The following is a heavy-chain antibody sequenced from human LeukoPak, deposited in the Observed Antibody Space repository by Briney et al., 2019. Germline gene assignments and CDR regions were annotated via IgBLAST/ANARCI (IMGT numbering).Heavy chain of an antibody. D-gene: IGHD3-9*01. CDR2: INPNSGGT. CDR3: LRYFVYFDY. J-gene: IGHJ4*02. CDR1: GYTFTGYY. Sequence: ASVKVSCKASGYTFTGYYIHWVRQAPGQGLEWMGWINPNSGGTNYAQKFQGRVTMPRDTSITTAYMELSSLRSDDTAVYYCLRYFVYFDYWGQGTLVTVSS. V-gene: IGHV1-2*02.